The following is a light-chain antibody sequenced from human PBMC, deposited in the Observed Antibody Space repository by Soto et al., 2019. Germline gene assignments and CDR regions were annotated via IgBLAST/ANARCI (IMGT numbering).Light chain of an antibody. V-gene: IGKV3-15*01. CDR3: QQYNNWPRT. Sequence: EIVMTQSPATLSVSPGERATLSCRASQSVSSNLAWYQQKPGQAPRLLIYGASTRATGIPARFSGSGSGTEFTLTISSLQSEDLAVYYCQQYNNWPRTVGQGTKVDIK. CDR2: GAS. J-gene: IGKJ1*01. CDR1: QSVSSN.